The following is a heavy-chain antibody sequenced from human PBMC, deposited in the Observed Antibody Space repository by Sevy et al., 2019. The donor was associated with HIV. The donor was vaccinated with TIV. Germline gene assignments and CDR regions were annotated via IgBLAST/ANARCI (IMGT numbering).Heavy chain of an antibody. CDR1: GFTFTNYA. V-gene: IGHV3-23*01. CDR3: AKHPSRLMLREKGY. J-gene: IGHJ4*02. Sequence: GGSLRLSCAASGFTFTNYAMNWVRQAPGKGLEWVSGISDSGDTTHYAESVKGRFTISRDNSKNTVSLQMSSLRAEDTAIYYCAKHPSRLMLREKGYWGQGTRVTVSS. D-gene: IGHD3-10*02. CDR2: ISDSGDTT.